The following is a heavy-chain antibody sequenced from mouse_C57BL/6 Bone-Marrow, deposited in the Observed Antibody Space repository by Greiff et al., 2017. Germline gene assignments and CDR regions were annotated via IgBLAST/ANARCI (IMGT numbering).Heavy chain of an antibody. CDR3: ARDRGGGLLYDY. CDR1: GYSITSGYY. Sequence: VQLKESGPGLVKPSQSLSLTCSVTGYSITSGYYWNWIRQFPGNKLEWMGYISYDGSNNYNPSLKNRISTTRDTSKNQFFLKLNSVTTEDTATYYCARDRGGGLLYDYWGQGTTLTVSS. CDR2: ISYDGSN. J-gene: IGHJ2*01. V-gene: IGHV3-6*01. D-gene: IGHD2-1*01.